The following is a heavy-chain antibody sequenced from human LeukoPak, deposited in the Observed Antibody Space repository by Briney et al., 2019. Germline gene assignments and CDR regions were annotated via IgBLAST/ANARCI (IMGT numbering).Heavy chain of an antibody. CDR2: IRYDGSNK. CDR1: GFTFSSYG. V-gene: IGHV3-30*02. Sequence: GGTLRLSCAASGFTFSSYGMHWVRQAPGKGLEWVAFIRYDGSNKYYADSVKGRFTISRDNSKNTLYLQMNSLRAEDTAVYYCARAQDGYTRAPDYYYMDVWGKGTTVTVSS. J-gene: IGHJ6*03. D-gene: IGHD5-24*01. CDR3: ARAQDGYTRAPDYYYMDV.